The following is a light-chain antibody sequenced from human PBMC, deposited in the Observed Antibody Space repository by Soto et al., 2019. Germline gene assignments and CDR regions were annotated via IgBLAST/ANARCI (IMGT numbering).Light chain of an antibody. J-gene: IGKJ1*01. CDR2: GAS. V-gene: IGKV3-15*01. CDR1: QSVSSN. Sequence: EIVMTQSPATLSVSPGERATLSCRASQSVSSNLAWYQQKPAQAPRLLIYGASTRATGIPARFSGSGSGTEFTLTISSRQSEDFAVYYCQQYNNWPPWTFGQGTKVESK. CDR3: QQYNNWPPWT.